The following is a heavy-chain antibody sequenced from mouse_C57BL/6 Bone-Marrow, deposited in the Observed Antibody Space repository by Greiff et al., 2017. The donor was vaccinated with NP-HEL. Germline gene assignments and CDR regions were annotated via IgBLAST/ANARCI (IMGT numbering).Heavy chain of an antibody. CDR2: INPYNGGT. CDR1: GYTFTDYY. CDR3: ARGDGNYVYYFDY. Sequence: VQLKQSGPVLVKPGASVKMSCKASGYTFTDYYMNWVKQSHGKSLEWIGVINPYNGGTSYNQKFKGKATLTVDKSSSTAYMELNSLTSEDSAVYYCARGDGNYVYYFDYWGQGTTLTVSS. J-gene: IGHJ2*01. V-gene: IGHV1-19*01. D-gene: IGHD2-1*01.